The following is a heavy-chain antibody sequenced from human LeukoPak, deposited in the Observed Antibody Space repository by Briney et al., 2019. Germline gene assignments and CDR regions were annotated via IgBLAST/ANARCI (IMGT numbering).Heavy chain of an antibody. CDR3: AKDAHFDWLLLYYFDY. D-gene: IGHD3-9*01. J-gene: IGHJ4*02. CDR1: GFTFSGYG. V-gene: IGHV3-30*18. CDR2: ISYDGSNT. Sequence: GGSLRLSCAASGFTFSGYGMHWVRQAPGKGLEWVAVISYDGSNTYYADSVKGRFTISRDNSKNTLYLQMNSLRAEDTAVYYCAKDAHFDWLLLYYFDYWGQGTLVTVSS.